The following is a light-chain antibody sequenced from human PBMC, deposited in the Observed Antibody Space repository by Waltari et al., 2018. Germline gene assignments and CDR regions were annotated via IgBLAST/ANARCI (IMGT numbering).Light chain of an antibody. CDR1: QALIYTDGNTY. V-gene: IGKV2-30*01. CDR3: MQGTHWPWT. CDR2: KVS. Sequence: DVVMTQSPPSLPVTLGQPASMSCRSSQALIYTDGNTYLSWFLQRPGQCARRIIYKVSDRDPGVPDRFRGSGSGTDFTLRINKVEAEDVGVYYCMQGTHWPWTFGQGTKMEIE. J-gene: IGKJ1*01.